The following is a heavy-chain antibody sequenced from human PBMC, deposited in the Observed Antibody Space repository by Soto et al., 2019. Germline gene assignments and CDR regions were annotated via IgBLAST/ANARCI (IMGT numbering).Heavy chain of an antibody. V-gene: IGHV3-30*18. CDR2: ISYDGSNK. CDR1: GFTFRSYD. D-gene: IGHD6-13*01. Sequence: WGSLRLSCAASGFTFRSYDMSWVRQAPGKGLEWVAVISYDGSNKYYADSVKGRFTISRDNSKNTLYLQMNSLRAEDTAVYYCAKPPVPSIAAAGDYFDYWGQGTLVTVSS. J-gene: IGHJ4*02. CDR3: AKPPVPSIAAAGDYFDY.